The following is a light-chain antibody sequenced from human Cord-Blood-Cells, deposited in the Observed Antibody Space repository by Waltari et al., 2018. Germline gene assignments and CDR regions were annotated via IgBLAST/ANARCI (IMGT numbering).Light chain of an antibody. CDR1: QGISSY. CDR3: QQYYSYPRT. Sequence: AIRMTQSQSSSSASTGDRVTITCRASQGISSYLAWYQQKPGKAPKLLIYAASTLQSGVPARFSGSGSGTDFTLTISCLQSEDVATYYCQQYYSYPRTFGQGTKVEIK. CDR2: AAS. V-gene: IGKV1-8*01. J-gene: IGKJ1*01.